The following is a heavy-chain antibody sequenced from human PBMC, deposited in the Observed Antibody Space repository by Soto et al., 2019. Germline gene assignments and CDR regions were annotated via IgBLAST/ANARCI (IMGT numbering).Heavy chain of an antibody. Sequence: QVQLQQWGAGLLKPSETLSLTCAVYGGSFSGYYWSWIRQPPGKGLEWIGEINHSGSTNYNPSLKSRVPRSVDTSKNQFSLKLSSVTAADTAVYYCARSRRVLPLGFDYWGQGTLVTVSS. CDR1: GGSFSGYY. J-gene: IGHJ4*02. V-gene: IGHV4-34*01. D-gene: IGHD3-3*01. CDR3: ARSRRVLPLGFDY. CDR2: INHSGST.